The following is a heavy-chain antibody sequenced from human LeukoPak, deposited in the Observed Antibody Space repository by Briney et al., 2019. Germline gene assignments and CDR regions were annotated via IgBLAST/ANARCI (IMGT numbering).Heavy chain of an antibody. V-gene: IGHV4-38-2*02. CDR3: ARVSGYCGDGVCRFDY. J-gene: IGHJ4*02. Sequence: SETLSLTCTVSGYSISTGYYWAWIRQPPGKGLEWIGSVYHTGSTYSNPSLKSRVTMSADTSNNQFSLKLTSVTAADTAVYYCARVSGYCGDGVCRFDYWGRGTLVTVSS. D-gene: IGHD2-8*01. CDR2: VYHTGST. CDR1: GYSISTGYY.